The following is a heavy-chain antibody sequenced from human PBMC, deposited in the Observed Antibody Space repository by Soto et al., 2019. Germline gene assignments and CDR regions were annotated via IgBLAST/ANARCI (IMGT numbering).Heavy chain of an antibody. D-gene: IGHD6-6*01. CDR2: INPNSGGT. V-gene: IGHV1-2*02. CDR1: GYTFTGYY. J-gene: IGHJ6*02. CDR3: ARDRIPTLYSSSTNYYYYGMDV. Sequence: XSVKVSCEASGYTFTGYYMHWVRQAPVQGLEWMGWINPNSGGTNYAQKFQGRVTMTRDTSISTAYMELSRLRSDDTAVYYCARDRIPTLYSSSTNYYYYGMDVWGQGTTVTVSS.